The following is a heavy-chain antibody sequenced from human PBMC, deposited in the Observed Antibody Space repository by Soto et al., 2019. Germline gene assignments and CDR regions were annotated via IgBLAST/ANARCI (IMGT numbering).Heavy chain of an antibody. V-gene: IGHV3-23*01. CDR2: ISGSGDNT. Sequence: EVHLLDSGGGLVQPGGSLRLSCEASGFTFSNYVMSWVRQAPGKGLEWVSSISGSGDNTYYADSVKGRFTISRDNSKNTLILQMNGLRAEDTAVCYCPNPPLVLALGFDYWGQGTLFTVSS. J-gene: IGHJ4*02. CDR3: PNPPLVLALGFDY. CDR1: GFTFSNYV.